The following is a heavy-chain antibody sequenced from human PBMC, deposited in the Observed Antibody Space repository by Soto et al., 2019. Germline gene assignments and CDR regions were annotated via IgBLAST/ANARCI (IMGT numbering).Heavy chain of an antibody. CDR1: GFTFSSYA. Sequence: GGSLRLSCAASGFTFSSYAMSWVRQAPGKGLEWVSAISGSGGSTYYADSVKGRFTISRDNSKNTPYLQMNSLRAEDTAVYYCAKVRMSCSGGSYLRYFDYWGQGTLVTVSS. CDR2: ISGSGGST. CDR3: AKVRMSCSGGSYLRYFDY. V-gene: IGHV3-23*01. D-gene: IGHD2-15*01. J-gene: IGHJ4*02.